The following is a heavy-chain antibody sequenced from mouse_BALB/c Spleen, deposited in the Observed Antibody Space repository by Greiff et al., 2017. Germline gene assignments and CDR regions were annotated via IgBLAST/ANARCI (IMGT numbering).Heavy chain of an antibody. CDR1: GYTFTSYV. J-gene: IGHJ3*01. CDR2: INPYNDGT. CDR3: ARVEAHDGFAD. D-gene: IGHD2-12*01. Sequence: EVQLQQSGPELVKPGASVKMSCKASGYTFTSYVMHWVKQKPGQGLEWIGYINPYNDGTKYNEKFKGKATLTSDKSSSTAYMELSSLTSEDSAVYYCARVEAHDGFADWGQGTLVTVSA. V-gene: IGHV1-14*01.